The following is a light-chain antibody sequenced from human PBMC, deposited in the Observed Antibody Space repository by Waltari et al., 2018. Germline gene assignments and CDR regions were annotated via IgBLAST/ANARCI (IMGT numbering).Light chain of an antibody. Sequence: QSVLTQPPSVSAAPGQRVTLSCSGARSTIGNNYVSWYRQFPGTAPNLLIYENTERPSGIPGRFSGSKSGTSATLDITGLQAGDEADYYCGTWDSSLSGAVFGGGTHLTVL. CDR2: ENT. CDR3: GTWDSSLSGAV. CDR1: RSTIGNNY. V-gene: IGLV1-51*02. J-gene: IGLJ7*01.